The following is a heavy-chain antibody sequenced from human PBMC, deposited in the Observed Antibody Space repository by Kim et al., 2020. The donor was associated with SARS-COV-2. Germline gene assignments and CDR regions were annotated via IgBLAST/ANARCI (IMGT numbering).Heavy chain of an antibody. Sequence: GGSLRLSCAASGYTVTYSYMGWVRQAPGKGLEGVSFIYSGGNTIYADSVKGRLIISRDHSKNTLYLQMNSLRAEETAVYYCATVVFYYDAGYFKNWGQGTLVIVSA. V-gene: IGHV3-53*01. CDR3: ATVVFYYDAGYFKN. CDR2: IYSGGNT. CDR1: GYTVTYSY. J-gene: IGHJ1*01. D-gene: IGHD3-22*01.